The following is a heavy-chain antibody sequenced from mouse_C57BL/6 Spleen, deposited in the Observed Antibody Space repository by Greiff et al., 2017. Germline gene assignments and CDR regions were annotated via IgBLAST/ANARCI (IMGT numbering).Heavy chain of an antibody. Sequence: QVQLQQPGAELVRPGSSVKLSCKASGYTFTSYWMDWVKQRPGQGLEWIGNIYPSDSETHYNQKFKDKATLTVDKSSSTAYMQLSSLTSEDSAVYYCARFSYDYDGPYYAMDYWGQGTSVTVSS. J-gene: IGHJ4*01. CDR1: GYTFTSYW. CDR2: IYPSDSET. CDR3: ARFSYDYDGPYYAMDY. V-gene: IGHV1-61*01. D-gene: IGHD2-4*01.